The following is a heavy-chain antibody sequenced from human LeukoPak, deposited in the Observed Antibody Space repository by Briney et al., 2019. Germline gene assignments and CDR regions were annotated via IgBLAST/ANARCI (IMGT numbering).Heavy chain of an antibody. J-gene: IGHJ4*02. D-gene: IGHD4-23*01. V-gene: IGHV3-74*03. Sequence: GGSLRLSCAASGFTFSTYWMHWVRQAPGKGLVWVSRIKSDGSSIMYADSVRGRLTISRDNAKHTLYLQMNSLRAEDTAVYYCARDLDYGGRSNFDHWGQGTLVTVSS. CDR3: ARDLDYGGRSNFDH. CDR2: IKSDGSSI. CDR1: GFTFSTYW.